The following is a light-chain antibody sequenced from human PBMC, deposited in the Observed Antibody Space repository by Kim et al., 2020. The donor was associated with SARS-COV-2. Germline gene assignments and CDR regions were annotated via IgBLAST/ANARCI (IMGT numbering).Light chain of an antibody. J-gene: IGKJ2*01. CDR3: QEYNNLPYT. CDR2: AAS. CDR1: QSVTSN. Sequence: EIVMTQSPATLSVSPGERVTLSCRASQSVTSNLAWYQQKPGQAPGLLIYAASTRATGVPARFSGSGSGTEFTLTISSLQSEDSAVYYCQEYNNLPYTFGQGTKLEI. V-gene: IGKV3-15*01.